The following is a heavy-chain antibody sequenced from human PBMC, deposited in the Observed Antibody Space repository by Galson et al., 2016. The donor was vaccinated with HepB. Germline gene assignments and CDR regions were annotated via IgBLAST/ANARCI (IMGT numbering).Heavy chain of an antibody. Sequence: SLRLSCAASGFTFSTYAFHWVRQAPGKKPEYVSAITSDGRSAYYAGSVRGKFTMSRDNSKNTLYLQMNSLRAEDTAIYYCARDSVAVAGTNWYFDLWGRGTLVTVSS. V-gene: IGHV3-64*04. D-gene: IGHD6-19*01. CDR3: ARDSVAVAGTNWYFDL. CDR1: GFTFSTYA. CDR2: ITSDGRSA. J-gene: IGHJ2*01.